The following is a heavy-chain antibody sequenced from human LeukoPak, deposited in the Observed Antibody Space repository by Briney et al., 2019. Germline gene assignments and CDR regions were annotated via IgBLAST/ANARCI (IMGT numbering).Heavy chain of an antibody. Sequence: ASVKVSCKASGYTFTGFYIHWVRQAPGQGLEWMGIINPSGGSTSYAQKFQGRVTMTRDTSTSTVYMELSSLRSEDTAVYYCARDRGQLRFLEWLFDYWGQGTLVTVSS. CDR1: GYTFTGFY. CDR2: INPSGGST. V-gene: IGHV1-46*01. J-gene: IGHJ4*02. CDR3: ARDRGQLRFLEWLFDY. D-gene: IGHD3-3*01.